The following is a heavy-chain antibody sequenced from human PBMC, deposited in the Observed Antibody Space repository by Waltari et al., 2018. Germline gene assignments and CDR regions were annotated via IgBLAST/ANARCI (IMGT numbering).Heavy chain of an antibody. CDR3: ARGAAPGYFDY. D-gene: IGHD6-25*01. Sequence: QVQLVESGVGVVQPGGSLRLPGVASGFTFRDCAMHWVRQAPGKGLEWVAVLWYDGSNEKYGDSVRGRFTIARDNSKNTVYLQMSSLRADDTAIYYCARGAAPGYFDYWGQGTLVTVSS. CDR2: LWYDGSNE. J-gene: IGHJ4*02. V-gene: IGHV3-33*01. CDR1: GFTFRDCA.